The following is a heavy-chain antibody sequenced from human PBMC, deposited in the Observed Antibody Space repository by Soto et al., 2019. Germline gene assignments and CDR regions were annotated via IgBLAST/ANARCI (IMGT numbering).Heavy chain of an antibody. V-gene: IGHV1-69*13. CDR1: GGTFSSYA. J-gene: IGHJ3*02. CDR3: ARDWYYYDSSGYKHDAFDI. D-gene: IGHD3-22*01. CDR2: IIPIFGTA. Sequence: SVKVSCKASGGTFSSYAISWVRQAPGQGXEWMGGIIPIFGTANYAQKFQGRVTITADESTSTAYMELSSLRSEDTAVYYCARDWYYYDSSGYKHDAFDIWGQGTMVTVSS.